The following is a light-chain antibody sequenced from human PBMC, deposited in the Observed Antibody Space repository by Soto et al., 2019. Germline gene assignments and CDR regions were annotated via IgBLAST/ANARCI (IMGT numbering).Light chain of an antibody. CDR2: DVT. Sequence: QSVLTQPASESGYPGQSITISCTGTSSDVGGYNYVSWYQHHPGKAPKLMVYDVTNRPSGVSDRFSGSKSGNTASLTISGLQAEDEADYYCSSYTSSNTYVFGTGTKLTVL. J-gene: IGLJ1*01. CDR3: SSYTSSNTYV. V-gene: IGLV2-14*03. CDR1: SSDVGGYNY.